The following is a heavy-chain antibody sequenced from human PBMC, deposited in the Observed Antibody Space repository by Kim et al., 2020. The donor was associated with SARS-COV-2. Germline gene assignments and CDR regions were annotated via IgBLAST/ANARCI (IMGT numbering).Heavy chain of an antibody. Sequence: GGSLRLSCAASGFTFNFYPMSWVRQAPGKGPEWVSTITGSGGSTYYPDSVEGRFTISRSNSKNTLYLHMKNLRADDTAVYYCAKSPGGYYYFDSCGQGTLLTVSP. V-gene: IGHV3-23*01. J-gene: IGHJ4*02. CDR2: ITGSGGST. CDR3: AKSPGGYYYFDS. D-gene: IGHD3-22*01. CDR1: GFTFNFYP.